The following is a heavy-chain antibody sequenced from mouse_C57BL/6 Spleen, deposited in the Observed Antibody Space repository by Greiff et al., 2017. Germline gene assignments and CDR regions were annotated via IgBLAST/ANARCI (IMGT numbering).Heavy chain of an antibody. CDR2: IDPSDSET. CDR3: ARGGTNWDYFDY. V-gene: IGHV1-52*01. Sequence: QVQLQQPGAELVRPGSSVKLSCKASGYTFTSYWMHWVKQRPIQGLEWIGNIDPSDSETHYNQKFKDKATLTVDKSSSTAYMQLSSLTSEGSAVYYGARGGTNWDYFDYWGQGTTLTVSS. J-gene: IGHJ2*01. D-gene: IGHD4-1*01. CDR1: GYTFTSYW.